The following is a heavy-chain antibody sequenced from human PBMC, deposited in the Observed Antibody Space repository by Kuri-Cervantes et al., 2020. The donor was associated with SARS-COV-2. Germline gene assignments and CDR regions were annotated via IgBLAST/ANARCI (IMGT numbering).Heavy chain of an antibody. Sequence: ASVKVSCKASGYTFTGYYMHWVRQAPGQGLEWMGWINPNSGGTNYAQKFQGRVTMTRDTSISTAYMELSRLRSDDTAVYYCARGGNIVVVPAAADFDYWCQGTLVTVSS. D-gene: IGHD2-2*01. CDR2: INPNSGGT. CDR1: GYTFTGYY. V-gene: IGHV1-2*02. CDR3: ARGGNIVVVPAAADFDY. J-gene: IGHJ4*02.